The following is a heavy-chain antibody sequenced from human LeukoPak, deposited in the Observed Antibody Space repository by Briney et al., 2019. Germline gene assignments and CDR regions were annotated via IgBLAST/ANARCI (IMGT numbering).Heavy chain of an antibody. CDR3: ARRSGRFSSYLDV. Sequence: SETLSLTCTVSGGSISSYYWSWIRQPPGKGLEWVGYIYHSGSTNYNPSLESRVAISVDTSKKQFSLKLSSVTAADTAVYYCARRSGRFSSYLDVWGKGTTVTVSS. V-gene: IGHV4-59*08. CDR2: IYHSGST. CDR1: GGSISSYY. J-gene: IGHJ6*03. D-gene: IGHD1-26*01.